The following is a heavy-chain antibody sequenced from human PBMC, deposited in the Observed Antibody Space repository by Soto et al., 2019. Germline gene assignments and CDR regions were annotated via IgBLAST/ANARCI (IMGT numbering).Heavy chain of an antibody. Sequence: GESLKISCKGSGYSFTSYWISWVRQMPGKGLDWMGIIYPSDSDTRYSPSFQGQVTISADKSISTAYLQWSSLKASDTAMYYCARPPSGTTSFFDSWGQGTLVTVSS. V-gene: IGHV5-51*01. CDR3: ARPPSGTTSFFDS. J-gene: IGHJ4*02. D-gene: IGHD1-7*01. CDR1: GYSFTSYW. CDR2: IYPSDSDT.